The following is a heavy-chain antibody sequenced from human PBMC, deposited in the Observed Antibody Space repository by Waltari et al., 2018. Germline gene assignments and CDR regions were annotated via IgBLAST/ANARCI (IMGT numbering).Heavy chain of an antibody. CDR3: AREVSSSSSAGSAY. D-gene: IGHD6-6*01. CDR2: SNHSGVT. Sequence: QVQLQQWGAGLLKPSETLSLTCAVYGGSFSGYYWSWIRQPPGKGLEWIGESNHSGVTNYNPSRKSRVTISVYTSKNQFSLKLSAVTAVDTAVYYCAREVSSSSSAGSAYWGQGTLVTVSS. CDR1: GGSFSGYY. J-gene: IGHJ4*02. V-gene: IGHV4-34*01.